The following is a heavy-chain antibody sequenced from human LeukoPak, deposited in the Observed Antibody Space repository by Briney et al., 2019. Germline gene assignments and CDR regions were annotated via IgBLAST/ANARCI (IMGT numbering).Heavy chain of an antibody. V-gene: IGHV5-51*01. D-gene: IGHD2-2*01. J-gene: IGHJ4*02. CDR2: IYPGDSDT. Sequence: KGGESLQISCRGSGYSFTTYWIGWVRQMPGKGLEWMGIIYPGDSDTRYSPSFQGQVTMSADKSINTAYLQWSSLKASDTAMYYCARRQGCSSTSCPPDSWGQGTLVTVSS. CDR3: ARRQGCSSTSCPPDS. CDR1: GYSFTTYW.